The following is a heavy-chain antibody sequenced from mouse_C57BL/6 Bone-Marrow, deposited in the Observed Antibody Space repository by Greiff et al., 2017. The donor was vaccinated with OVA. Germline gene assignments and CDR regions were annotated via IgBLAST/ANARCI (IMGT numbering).Heavy chain of an antibody. Sequence: EVQLQQSGPELVKPGASVKISCKASGYTFTDYYMNWVKQSHGKSLEWIGDINPNNGGTSYNQKFKGKATLTVDKSSSTAYMELRSLTSEDSAVYYCARSGNLYYFDYWGQGTTLTVSS. D-gene: IGHD2-1*01. CDR3: ARSGNLYYFDY. V-gene: IGHV1-26*01. CDR1: GYTFTDYY. CDR2: INPNNGGT. J-gene: IGHJ2*01.